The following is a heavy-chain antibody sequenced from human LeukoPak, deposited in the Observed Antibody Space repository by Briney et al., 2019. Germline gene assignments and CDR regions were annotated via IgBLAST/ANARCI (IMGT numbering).Heavy chain of an antibody. D-gene: IGHD6-6*01. CDR3: ARVRYGEIAARRNAFDI. V-gene: IGHV4-4*07. CDR2: IYTSGST. J-gene: IGHJ3*02. CDR1: GGSISSYY. Sequence: SETLSLTCTVSGGSISSYYWSWIRQPAGKGLEWIGRIYTSGSTNYNPSLKSRVTMSVDTSKNQFSLKLSSVTAADTAVYYCARVRYGEIAARRNAFDIWGQGKMVTVSS.